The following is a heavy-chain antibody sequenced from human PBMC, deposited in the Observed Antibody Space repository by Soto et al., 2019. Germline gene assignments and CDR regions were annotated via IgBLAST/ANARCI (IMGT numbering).Heavy chain of an antibody. CDR3: ARFYGDYDY. D-gene: IGHD4-17*01. CDR1: GGSFSGYY. J-gene: IGHJ4*02. CDR2: INHSGST. V-gene: IGHV4-34*01. Sequence: QVQLQQWGAGLLKPSETLSLTCAAYGGSFSGYYWSWIRQPPGKGLEWIGEINHSGSTNYNPSLKSRVTISVDTSKNQFSLKLSSVTAADTAVYYCARFYGDYDYWGQGTLVTVSS.